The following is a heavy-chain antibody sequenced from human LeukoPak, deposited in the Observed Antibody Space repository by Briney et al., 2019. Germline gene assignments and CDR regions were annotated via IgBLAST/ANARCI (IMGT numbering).Heavy chain of an antibody. CDR2: IYYSGST. Sequence: PSETLSLTCTVSGGSISSYYWSWIRQPPGKGLEWIGYIYYSGSTNYNPSLKGRVTISVDTSKNQFSLKLSSVTAADTAVYYCAGFGENGMDVWGQGTTVTVSS. D-gene: IGHD3-10*01. CDR3: AGFGENGMDV. CDR1: GGSISSYY. V-gene: IGHV4-59*01. J-gene: IGHJ6*02.